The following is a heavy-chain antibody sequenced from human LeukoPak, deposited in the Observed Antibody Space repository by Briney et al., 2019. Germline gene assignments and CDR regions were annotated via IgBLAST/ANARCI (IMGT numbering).Heavy chain of an antibody. CDR1: GGSISSYY. D-gene: IGHD1-26*01. CDR2: IYYSGST. J-gene: IGHJ2*01. Sequence: SETLSLTCTVSGGSISSYYWSWIRQPPGKGLEWIGHIYYSGSTHYNPSLKSRVTISVDTSKNQFSLKLSSVTAADTAVYYCAKIAGSYWAHWYFDLWGRGTLVTVSS. V-gene: IGHV4-59*08. CDR3: AKIAGSYWAHWYFDL.